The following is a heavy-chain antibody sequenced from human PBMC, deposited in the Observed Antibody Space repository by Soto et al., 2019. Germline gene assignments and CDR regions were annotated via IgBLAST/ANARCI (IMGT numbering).Heavy chain of an antibody. J-gene: IGHJ4*02. D-gene: IGHD2-15*01. CDR3: VRDPADCSSSSCSEDY. CDR2: ISGYNGHT. CDR1: GYTFTSHG. Sequence: ASVKVSCKTSGYTFTSHGVSWVRQAPGPGLEWMGWISGYNGHTKYAQTFQGRVTLTTDTSTSTAYMELRSLRFDDTAVYYCVRDPADCSSSSCSEDYWGQGTLVTVSS. V-gene: IGHV1-18*01.